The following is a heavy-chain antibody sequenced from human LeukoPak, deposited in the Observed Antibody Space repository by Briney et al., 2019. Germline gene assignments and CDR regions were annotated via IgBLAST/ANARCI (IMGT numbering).Heavy chain of an antibody. CDR2: ISYDGSNK. D-gene: IGHD5-12*01. J-gene: IGHJ4*02. CDR3: AKAGYSGRPIDY. CDR1: GFTFSSYG. Sequence: GGSLRLSCAASGFTFSSYGMHWVRQAPGKGLEWVAVISYDGSNKYYADSVKGRFTISRDNSKNTLYLQMNSLRAEDTAVYYCAKAGYSGRPIDYWGQGTLVTVSS. V-gene: IGHV3-30*19.